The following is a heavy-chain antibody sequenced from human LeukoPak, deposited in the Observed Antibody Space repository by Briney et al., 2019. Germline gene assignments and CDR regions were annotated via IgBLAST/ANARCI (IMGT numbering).Heavy chain of an antibody. Sequence: QAGGSLRLSCAASGFTFSTYGMHWVRQAPGKGLEWVAFIRYDGSNKYYADSVKGRFTISRDNSKNTLYLQMNSLRAEDTALYYCAKDNYDYGDYDGGDYWGQGTLVTVSS. CDR3: AKDNYDYGDYDGGDY. D-gene: IGHD4-17*01. J-gene: IGHJ4*02. V-gene: IGHV3-30*02. CDR2: IRYDGSNK. CDR1: GFTFSTYG.